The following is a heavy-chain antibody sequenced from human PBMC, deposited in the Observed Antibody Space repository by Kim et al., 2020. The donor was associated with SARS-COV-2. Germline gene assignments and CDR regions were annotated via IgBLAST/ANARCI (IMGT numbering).Heavy chain of an antibody. J-gene: IGHJ4*02. V-gene: IGHV3-15*01. CDR2: IKSKTAGGTT. CDR3: ATDLRGGVGTIPGSALFDY. Sequence: GGSLRLSCVVSGITFSKAWMSWVRQAPGKGLEWIGRIKSKTAGGTTDYGAPVKGRFSISRDDSKNTQYLQMNSLETDDTAVYYCATDLRGGVGTIPGSALFDYWGQGALVTVSS. CDR1: GITFSKAW. D-gene: IGHD1-1*01.